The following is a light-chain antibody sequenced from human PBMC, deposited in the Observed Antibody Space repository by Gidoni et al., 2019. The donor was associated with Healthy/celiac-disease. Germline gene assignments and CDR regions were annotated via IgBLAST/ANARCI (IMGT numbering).Light chain of an antibody. CDR2: DSS. Sequence: DIRMTQSPSSLSASVGDRVTITCQASQAISNYLNWYQQKPGKAPKLLIYDSSNLETGVPSRFSGSGSGTDFTFTISSLQPEDIATYYCQQYDNLPWTFXXXTKVEIK. CDR3: QQYDNLPWT. J-gene: IGKJ1*01. CDR1: QAISNY. V-gene: IGKV1-33*01.